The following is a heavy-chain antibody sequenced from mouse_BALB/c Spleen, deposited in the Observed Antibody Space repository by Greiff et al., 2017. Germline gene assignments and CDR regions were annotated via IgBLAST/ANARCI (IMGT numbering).Heavy chain of an antibody. CDR3: TWFAY. Sequence: EVKVVESGGGLVQPGGSRKLSCAASGFTFSSFGMHWVRQAPEKGLEWVAEIRSKANNHATYYAESVKGRFTISRDDSKSSVYLQMNSLRAEDTGIYYCTWFAYWGQGTLVTVSA. V-gene: IGHV6-6*01. CDR2: IRSKANNHAT. J-gene: IGHJ3*01. CDR1: GFTFSSFG.